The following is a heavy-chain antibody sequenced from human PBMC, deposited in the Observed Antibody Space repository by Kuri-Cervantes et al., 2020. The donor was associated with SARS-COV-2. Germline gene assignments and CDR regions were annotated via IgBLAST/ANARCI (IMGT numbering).Heavy chain of an antibody. CDR3: ARVGHHFSTDFWSGYREASNWFDP. D-gene: IGHD3-3*01. CDR1: GGSISSSSYY. Sequence: ESLKISCTVSGGSISSSSYYWGWIRQPPGKGLEWIGSIYYSGSTYYNPSLKSRVTISVDTSKNQFSLKLSSVTAADTAVYYCARVGHHFSTDFWSGYREASNWFDPWGQGTLVTVSS. J-gene: IGHJ5*02. CDR2: IYYSGST. V-gene: IGHV4-39*01.